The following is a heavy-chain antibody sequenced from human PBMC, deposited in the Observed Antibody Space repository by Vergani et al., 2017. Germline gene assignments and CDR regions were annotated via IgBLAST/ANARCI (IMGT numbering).Heavy chain of an antibody. V-gene: IGHV3-23*01. D-gene: IGHD3-22*01. J-gene: IGHJ4*02. CDR2: ISGSGGST. CDR1: GFTFSSYA. Sequence: EVQVLESGGGLVQPGGSLRLSCAASGFTFSSYAMNWVRQAPGKGLEWVSAISGSGGSTYYADSVKGRFTISRDNSKNTLFLQMNSLRAEDTAVYYCAKGDRLYXFHSSGPAWDFDYWGKGTLVTVSS. CDR3: AKGDRLYXFHSSGPAWDFDY.